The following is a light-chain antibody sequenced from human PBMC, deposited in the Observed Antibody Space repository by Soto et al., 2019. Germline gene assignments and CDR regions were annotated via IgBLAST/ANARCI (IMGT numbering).Light chain of an antibody. J-gene: IGLJ1*01. CDR2: GVT. CDR3: SSYTDFNLYV. V-gene: IGLV2-14*02. CDR1: SSDVGNYDL. Sequence: QSVLTQPASVSGSPGQSITISCTGVSSDVGNYDLVSWYQQHPDKAPQLIIFGVTKRPSGVSNRFSGSKSGNTASLTISGLRPEDEADYYYSSYTDFNLYVFGTGTKVTVL.